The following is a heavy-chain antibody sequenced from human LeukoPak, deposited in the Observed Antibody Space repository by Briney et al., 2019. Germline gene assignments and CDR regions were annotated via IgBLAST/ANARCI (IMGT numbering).Heavy chain of an antibody. D-gene: IGHD5-18*01. Sequence: GGSLRLSCAASGFTFSSYGMHWVRQAPGKGLEWVAVIWYDGSKKYYADSVKGRFTISRDNSKNTLYLQMNSLRAEDTAVYYCAEDRPFGSYGSNGYYFDYWGQGTLVTVSS. CDR2: IWYDGSKK. CDR3: AEDRPFGSYGSNGYYFDY. V-gene: IGHV3-33*06. J-gene: IGHJ4*02. CDR1: GFTFSSYG.